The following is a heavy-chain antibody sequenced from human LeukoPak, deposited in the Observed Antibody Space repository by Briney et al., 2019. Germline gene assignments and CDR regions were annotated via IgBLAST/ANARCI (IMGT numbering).Heavy chain of an antibody. CDR1: GFTFSTSG. CDR3: AKSVTGITWFDP. J-gene: IGHJ5*02. CDR2: IRFDGSYT. Sequence: SGGSLRLSCAASGFTFSTSGMHWVRQAPGKGLEWVAFIRFDGSYTYQTDTVKGRFTISRDNSQNMLFLQMNSLRLEDTALYYCAKSVTGITWFDPWGQGTLVTVSS. D-gene: IGHD6-19*01. V-gene: IGHV3-30*02.